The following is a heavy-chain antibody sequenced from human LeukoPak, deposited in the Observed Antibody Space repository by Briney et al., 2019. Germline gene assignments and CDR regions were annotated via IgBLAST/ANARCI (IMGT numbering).Heavy chain of an antibody. D-gene: IGHD2-21*01. CDR2: INGDGSST. Sequence: GGSLRLSCAVSGFTLSSYWMHWVRQVPGEGLVWVSRINGDGSSTSYADSVKGRFTISRDNAKDTLYLQMSSLRAEDTAVYYCARDYYGGSYYYYHYMDVWGKGTTVTVSS. V-gene: IGHV3-74*01. J-gene: IGHJ6*03. CDR1: GFTLSSYW. CDR3: ARDYYGGSYYYYHYMDV.